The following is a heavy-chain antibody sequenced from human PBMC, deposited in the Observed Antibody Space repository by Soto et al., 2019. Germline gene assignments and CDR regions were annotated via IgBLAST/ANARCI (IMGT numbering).Heavy chain of an antibody. Sequence: GGSLRLSCAASGFTFSSYSMNWVRQAPGKGLEWVSSISSSSSYIYYADSVKGGFTISRDNAKNSLYLQMNSLRAEDPTLYSCASRNPGYSSGWYKGENAFDIWGQGTMVTVSS. D-gene: IGHD6-19*01. CDR1: GFTFSSYS. CDR3: ASRNPGYSSGWYKGENAFDI. V-gene: IGHV3-21*01. CDR2: ISSSSSYI. J-gene: IGHJ3*02.